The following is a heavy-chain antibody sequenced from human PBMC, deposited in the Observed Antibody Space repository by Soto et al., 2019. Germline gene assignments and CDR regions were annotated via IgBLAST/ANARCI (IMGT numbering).Heavy chain of an antibody. D-gene: IGHD6-19*01. V-gene: IGHV1-46*03. Sequence: ASVKVSCKASGYTFTSYYMHLLRHYPGQWREWMGIINPSGGSTSYAQKFQGRVTMTRDTSTSTVYMELSSLRSEDTAVYYCARAGAAVAGYYYYYGMDVWGQGTTVTVSS. CDR1: GYTFTSYY. J-gene: IGHJ6*02. CDR3: ARAGAAVAGYYYYYGMDV. CDR2: INPSGGST.